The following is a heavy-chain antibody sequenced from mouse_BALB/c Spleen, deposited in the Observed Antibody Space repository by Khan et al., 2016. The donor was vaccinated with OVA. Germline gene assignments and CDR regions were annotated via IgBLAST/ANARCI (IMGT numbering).Heavy chain of an antibody. CDR3: ARHEGYYGYGQGDY. J-gene: IGHJ4*01. CDR2: LSSGGTFT. D-gene: IGHD2-2*01. Sequence: EVQGVESGGGLVKPGGSLKLSCAASGFSFSRYSMSWVRQTPEKRLEWVATLSSGGTFTYYSDSVKGRFTISRANANNTLFLQMSSLRSEDTAIYYCARHEGYYGYGQGDYWGQGTSVTVSS. V-gene: IGHV5-9-3*01. CDR1: GFSFSRYS.